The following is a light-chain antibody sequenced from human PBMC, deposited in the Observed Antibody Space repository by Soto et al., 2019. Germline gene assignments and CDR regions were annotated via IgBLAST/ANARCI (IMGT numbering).Light chain of an antibody. V-gene: IGKV3-15*01. J-gene: IGKJ4*01. CDR3: QQYNSWPPLT. CDR2: GAS. CDR1: QSVSSN. Sequence: EIVMTQSPATLSVSPGESATLSCRASQSVSSNLAWYQQKPGQAPRLLFYGASTRATGVPARFSGSGSGTEFTLTISGLQSEDFAVYYCQQYNSWPPLTFGGGTKVEIK.